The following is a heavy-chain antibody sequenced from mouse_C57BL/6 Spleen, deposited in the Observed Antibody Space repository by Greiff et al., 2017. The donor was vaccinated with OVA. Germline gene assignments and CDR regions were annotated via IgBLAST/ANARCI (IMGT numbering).Heavy chain of an antibody. Sequence: VQLVESGPGLVQPSQSLSITCTVSGFSLTSYGVHWVRQPPGKGLEWLGVIWSGGSTDYNAAFISRLSISKDNSKSQVFFKMNSLQADDTAIYYCAKEGLLRSYWYFDVWGTGTTVTVSS. CDR1: GFSLTSYG. D-gene: IGHD1-1*01. J-gene: IGHJ1*03. CDR2: IWSGGST. V-gene: IGHV2-4*01. CDR3: AKEGLLRSYWYFDV.